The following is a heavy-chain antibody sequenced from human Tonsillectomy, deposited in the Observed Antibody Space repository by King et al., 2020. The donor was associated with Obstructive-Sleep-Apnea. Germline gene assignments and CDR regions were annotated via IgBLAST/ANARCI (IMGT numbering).Heavy chain of an antibody. CDR3: ASQGDLLELRDDALDI. CDR1: GYNFAINW. Sequence: EQLVQSSAEVKKPGESLKISCKASGYNFAINWIGWVRQMPGKGLQWMGIIFPADSDTRYSPSFQGRVTLSADKSISTAYLQWSSLKASDTAMYYCASQGDLLELRDDALDIWGQGTMVTVSS. V-gene: IGHV5-51*01. D-gene: IGHD1-7*01. J-gene: IGHJ3*02. CDR2: IFPADSDT.